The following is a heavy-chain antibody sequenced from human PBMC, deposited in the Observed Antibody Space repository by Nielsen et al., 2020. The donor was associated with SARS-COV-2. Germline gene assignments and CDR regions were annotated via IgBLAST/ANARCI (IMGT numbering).Heavy chain of an antibody. CDR1: GFTFSSYE. J-gene: IGHJ4*02. V-gene: IGHV3-48*03. CDR2: ISSSGSTI. CDR3: ARDPISCGGDCFPDD. Sequence: GGSLRLSCAASGFTFSSYEMNWVRQAPGKGLEWVSYISSSGSTIYYADSVKGRFTISRDNAKNSLYLQMNSLRAEDTAVYYCARDPISCGGDCFPDDWGQGTLVTVSS. D-gene: IGHD2-21*02.